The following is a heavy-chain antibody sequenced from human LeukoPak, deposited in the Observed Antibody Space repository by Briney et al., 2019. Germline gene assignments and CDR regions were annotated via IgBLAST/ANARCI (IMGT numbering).Heavy chain of an antibody. D-gene: IGHD4-17*01. Sequence: GGSLRLSCAASGFTFSNAWMSWVRQAPGKGLEWVGRIRSKTDGGTTDYAAPVKGRFTISRDDSKNTLYLQMNSLKTEDTAVYYCTTESVSLHHYFDYWGQGTLVTVSS. V-gene: IGHV3-15*01. CDR1: GFTFSNAW. J-gene: IGHJ4*02. CDR3: TTESVSLHHYFDY. CDR2: IRSKTDGGTT.